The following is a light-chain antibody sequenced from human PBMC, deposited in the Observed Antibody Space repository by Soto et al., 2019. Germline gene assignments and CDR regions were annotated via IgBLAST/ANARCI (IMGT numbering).Light chain of an antibody. CDR2: EGS. CDR1: SSDVGTYNL. Sequence: QSVLTQPASVSGSPGQSITISCTGTSSDVGTYNLVSWYQQHPGKVPKFLIYEGSKRPSGVSNRFSGSKSGNTASLTISGLQAEDEADYYCCSYAGSSLYVFGTGTRSPS. CDR3: CSYAGSSLYV. V-gene: IGLV2-23*01. J-gene: IGLJ1*01.